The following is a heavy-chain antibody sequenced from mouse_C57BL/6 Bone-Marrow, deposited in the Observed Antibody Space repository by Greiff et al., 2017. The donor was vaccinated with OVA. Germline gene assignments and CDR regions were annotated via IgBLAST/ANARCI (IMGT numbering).Heavy chain of an antibody. CDR3: ARRNYFDY. CDR1: GYTFTSFW. J-gene: IGHJ2*01. CDR2: IDPSDSYT. Sequence: QVQLQQPGAELVMPGASVKLSRKASGYTFTSFWMHWVKQRPGQGLEWIGEIDPSDSYTNYNQKFKGKSTLTVDKSSSTAYMQLSSLTSEDSAVYYCARRNYFDYWGQGTTLTVSS. V-gene: IGHV1-69*01.